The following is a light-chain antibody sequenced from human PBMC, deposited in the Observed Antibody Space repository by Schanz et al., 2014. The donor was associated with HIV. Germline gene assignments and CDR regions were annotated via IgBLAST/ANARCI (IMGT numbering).Light chain of an antibody. Sequence: QLVLTQSPSASASLGASVKLTCTLSSGHSTYIIAWHQQQPGKAPRYLMRLEGSGTYNQGSELPDRFSGSSSGADRYLTISNLQSEDEADYYCATWDSNTLWVFGGGTKVTVL. V-gene: IGLV4-60*03. CDR1: SGHSTYI. CDR2: LEGSGTY. J-gene: IGLJ3*02. CDR3: ATWDSNTLWV.